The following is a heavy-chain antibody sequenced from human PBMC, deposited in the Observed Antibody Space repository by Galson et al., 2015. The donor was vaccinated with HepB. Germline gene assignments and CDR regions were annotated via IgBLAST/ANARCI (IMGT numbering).Heavy chain of an antibody. V-gene: IGHV3-23*01. J-gene: IGHJ5*02. CDR1: GFTFSSYA. Sequence: SLRLSCAASGFTFSSYAMSWVRQAPGKGLEWVPAISGGGGNTYYADSVKGRFTISRDNSKNTVYLQMDSLRAEDTAVYYCAKDPSLMWFDPWGQGTLVTVSS. CDR3: AKDPSLMWFDP. CDR2: ISGGGGNT.